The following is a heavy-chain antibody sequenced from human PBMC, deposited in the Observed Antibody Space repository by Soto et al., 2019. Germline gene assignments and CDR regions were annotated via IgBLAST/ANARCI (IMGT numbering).Heavy chain of an antibody. D-gene: IGHD2-21*01. Sequence: QVQLVQSGAEVKEPGGSVRVSCTASGYTFSSYGFSWVRQAPGQGLAWVAWISANSGDTNSAQKFQGRVTLTTDTSTSTAYMDLGSLTSDDTAIYYCARDFGDSCGGPSCIDFDFWGQGTLVTVSS. V-gene: IGHV1-18*01. CDR1: GYTFSSYG. CDR2: ISANSGDT. J-gene: IGHJ4*02. CDR3: ARDFGDSCGGPSCIDFDF.